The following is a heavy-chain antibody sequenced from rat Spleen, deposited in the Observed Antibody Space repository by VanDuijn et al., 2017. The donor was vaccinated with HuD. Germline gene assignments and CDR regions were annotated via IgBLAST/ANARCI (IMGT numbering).Heavy chain of an antibody. D-gene: IGHD1-6*01. V-gene: IGHV5-7*01. Sequence: EVQLVESGGGLVQPGRSLKLSCAASGFTFSDYNMAWVRQAPKKGLEWVATISYDGSSTYYRDSVKGRFTISRDNAKSTLYLQMDSLRSEDTATYYCARHKRNYGLLLSYYFDYWGQGVMVTVSS. J-gene: IGHJ2*01. CDR1: GFTFSDYN. CDR2: ISYDGSST. CDR3: ARHKRNYGLLLSYYFDY.